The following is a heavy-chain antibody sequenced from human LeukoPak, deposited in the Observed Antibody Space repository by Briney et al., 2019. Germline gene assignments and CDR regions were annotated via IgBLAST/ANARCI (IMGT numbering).Heavy chain of an antibody. CDR3: ARRQKDYYYDSSGSRGAFDI. D-gene: IGHD3-22*01. CDR2: IYPGDSDT. CDR1: GYSFTSYW. Sequence: GESLKISCKGSGYSFTSYWIGWVRQTPGKGLEWMGIIYPGDSDTRYSPSFQGQVTISADKSISTAYLQWSSLKASDTAMYYCARRQKDYYYDSSGSRGAFDIWGQGTMVTVSS. V-gene: IGHV5-51*01. J-gene: IGHJ3*02.